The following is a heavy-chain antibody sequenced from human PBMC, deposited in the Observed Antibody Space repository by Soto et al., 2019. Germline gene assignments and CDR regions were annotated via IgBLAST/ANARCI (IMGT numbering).Heavy chain of an antibody. V-gene: IGHV3-30-3*01. CDR3: ARDGRGPTHFDY. D-gene: IGHD6-25*01. CDR2: ISYDGSNK. Sequence: GGSLRLSCAASGFTFSSYAMHWVRQAPGKGLEWVAVISYDGSNKYYADSVKGRFTISRDNSKNTLYLQMNSLRAEDTAVYYCARDGRGPTHFDYWGQGTLVTVSS. CDR1: GFTFSSYA. J-gene: IGHJ4*02.